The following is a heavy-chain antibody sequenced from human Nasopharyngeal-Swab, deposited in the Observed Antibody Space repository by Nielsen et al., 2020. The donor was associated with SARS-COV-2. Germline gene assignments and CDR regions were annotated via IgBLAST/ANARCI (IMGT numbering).Heavy chain of an antibody. V-gene: IGHV3-23*01. D-gene: IGHD6-13*01. CDR1: GFTFSSYD. CDR3: ARGPLTYGSRWSPDY. Sequence: GESLKISCAASGFTFSSYDMSWVRQAAGKGLEWVAGISGSGSRTRYEDSVKGQFSISRDNSKNTLYLQMNSLRAEDTAVYYCARGPLTYGSRWSPDYWGQGTLVIVSS. CDR2: ISGSGSRT. J-gene: IGHJ4*02.